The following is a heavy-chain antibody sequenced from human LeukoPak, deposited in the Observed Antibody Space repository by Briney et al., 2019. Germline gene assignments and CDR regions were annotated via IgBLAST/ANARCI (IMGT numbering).Heavy chain of an antibody. CDR1: GYTFTSYD. V-gene: IGHV1-8*01. Sequence: GASVKVSCKASGYTFTSYDINWVRQATGQGPEWMGWMNPSSGNTGYAQRFQGRVTMTRDTPISTAHLELSSLRSEDTAVYYCASHTYYYSSGSFGHWGQGTLVTVSS. CDR2: MNPSSGNT. D-gene: IGHD3-10*01. J-gene: IGHJ4*02. CDR3: ASHTYYYSSGSFGH.